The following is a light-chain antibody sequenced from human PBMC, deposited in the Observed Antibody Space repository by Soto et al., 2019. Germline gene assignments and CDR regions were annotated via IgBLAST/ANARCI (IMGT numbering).Light chain of an antibody. V-gene: IGKV1-8*01. CDR2: AAS. CDR1: QGISSY. Sequence: AIRMTQSPSSFSASTGDRVTITCRASQGISSYLAWYQQKPGKAPKLLIYAASTLQSGVPSRFSGSGSGTDFPLTISCRQSEDFATYYCKQYYRYPLTFGGGTKVEIK. J-gene: IGKJ4*01. CDR3: KQYYRYPLT.